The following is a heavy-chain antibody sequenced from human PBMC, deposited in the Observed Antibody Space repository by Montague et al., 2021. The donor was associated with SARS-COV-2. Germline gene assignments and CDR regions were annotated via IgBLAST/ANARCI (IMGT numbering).Heavy chain of an antibody. V-gene: IGHV3-23*03. D-gene: IGHD3-9*01. J-gene: IGHJ5*02. CDR1: GFPFSNSP. CDR3: AKVGDILTGYSLINLDA. Sequence: SLSASGFPFSNSPMSWVRQAPGKGLDWVSVIHSAGRGTYYADSVQGRFTISRDNLKNTVYLQMNSLRDVDTALYYCAKVGDILTGYSLINLDAWGQGTLVVVSS. CDR2: IHSAGRGT.